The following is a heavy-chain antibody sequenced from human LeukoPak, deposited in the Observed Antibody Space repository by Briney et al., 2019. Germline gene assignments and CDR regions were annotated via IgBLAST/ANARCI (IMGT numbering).Heavy chain of an antibody. Sequence: GGSLRLSCAASAFSLNAYNMNWVRQAPGKGLEWVSAISGSGGSTYYADSVKGRFTISRDNSKNTLYLQMNSLRAEDTAVYYCAKESYFDSSGYFDSWGQGTLVTVSS. CDR1: AFSLNAYN. CDR3: AKESYFDSSGYFDS. V-gene: IGHV3-23*01. CDR2: ISGSGGST. J-gene: IGHJ4*02. D-gene: IGHD3-22*01.